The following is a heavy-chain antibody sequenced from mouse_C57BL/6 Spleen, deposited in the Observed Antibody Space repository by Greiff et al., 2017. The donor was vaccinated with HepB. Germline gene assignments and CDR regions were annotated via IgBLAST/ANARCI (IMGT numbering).Heavy chain of an antibody. CDR1: GYTFTSYW. Sequence: QVQLQQPGAELVRPGTSVKLSCKASGYTFTSYWMHWVKQRPGQGLEWIGVIDPSDSYTNYNQKFKGKATLTVDTSSSTAYMQLSSLTSADSAVYYCACGTYFDYWGQGTTLTVSS. CDR2: IDPSDSYT. J-gene: IGHJ2*01. D-gene: IGHD1-1*01. V-gene: IGHV1-59*01. CDR3: ACGTYFDY.